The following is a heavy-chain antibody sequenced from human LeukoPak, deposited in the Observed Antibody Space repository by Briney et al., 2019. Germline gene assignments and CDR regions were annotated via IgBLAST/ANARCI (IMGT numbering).Heavy chain of an antibody. J-gene: IGHJ6*02. CDR2: TIPILGTS. D-gene: IGHD2-15*01. V-gene: IGHV1-69*04. CDR3: ARDGWMDD. CDR1: GGTFTDYG. Sequence: SVKVSCRASGGTFTDYGISWVRQAPGQGLEWMGRTIPILGTSNYAQKFQGRVTISADKSTSTSYMELSSLRTEDTAVYYCARDGWMDDWGQGTTVTVSS.